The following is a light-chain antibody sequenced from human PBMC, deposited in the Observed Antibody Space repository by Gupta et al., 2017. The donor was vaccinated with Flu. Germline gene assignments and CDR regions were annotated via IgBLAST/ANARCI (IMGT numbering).Light chain of an antibody. V-gene: IGKV3-11*01. CDR1: QSVRRY. CDR3: QQRSNGIT. Sequence: ETVLTQSPATLSLSPGERATLSCWASQSVRRYLSWYQQKPGQAPRLLIYDASNRATGIPARFSGSGSVTDFTLTISSLEPEAFAVYYCQQRSNGITFGQGTRLE. J-gene: IGKJ5*01. CDR2: DAS.